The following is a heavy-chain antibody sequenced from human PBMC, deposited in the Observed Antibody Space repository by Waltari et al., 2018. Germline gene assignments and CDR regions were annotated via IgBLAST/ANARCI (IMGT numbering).Heavy chain of an antibody. CDR2: IYYSGST. J-gene: IGHJ4*02. Sequence: QLQLQESGPGLVKPSETLSLTCTVSGGSISSSSYYWGWIRQPPGKGLEWIGSIYYSGSTYYNPSLKSRVTISVDTSKNQFSLKLSSVTAADTAVYYCARIAAAGPLDYWGQGTLVTVSS. CDR3: ARIAAAGPLDY. V-gene: IGHV4-39*07. CDR1: GGSISSSSYY. D-gene: IGHD6-13*01.